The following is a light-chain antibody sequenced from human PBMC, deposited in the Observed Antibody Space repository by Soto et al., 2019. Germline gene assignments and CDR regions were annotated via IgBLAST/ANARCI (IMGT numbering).Light chain of an antibody. Sequence: EVVLTQSPGTLSLSPGERATLSCRASQRVTSKYLAWYHQKPGQAPRLLIYGASNRATGIPDRFSGSGSGTDFPLTISRLEPEDFAVYYCQQYGSSPYTFGPGTKLEIK. J-gene: IGKJ2*01. CDR1: QRVTSKY. V-gene: IGKV3-20*01. CDR2: GAS. CDR3: QQYGSSPYT.